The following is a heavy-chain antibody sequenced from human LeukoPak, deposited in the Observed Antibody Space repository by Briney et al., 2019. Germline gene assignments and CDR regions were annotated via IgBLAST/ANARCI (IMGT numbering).Heavy chain of an antibody. V-gene: IGHV3-15*01. CDR3: TKYYYDSSGYLYYFDY. CDR2: IKGKTDGGTA. CDR1: GFTFTNAW. Sequence: GSLSLSCAASGFTFTNAWMSWVRQAPGKGLEWVARIKGKTDGGTADYAAPVKGRFAISRDDSKNTLYLQMNSLKTEDTAVYYCTKYYYDSSGYLYYFDYWGQGTLVTVSS. J-gene: IGHJ4*02. D-gene: IGHD3-22*01.